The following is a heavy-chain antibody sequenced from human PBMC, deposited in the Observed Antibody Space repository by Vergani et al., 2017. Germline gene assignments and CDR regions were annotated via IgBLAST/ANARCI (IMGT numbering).Heavy chain of an antibody. CDR2: INAGNGNT. V-gene: IGHV1-3*01. CDR3: AREGFYDYVWGSYRLRGGYYFDY. J-gene: IGHJ4*02. Sequence: QVQLVQSGAEVKKPGASVKVSCKASGYTFTSYAMHWVRQAPAQRLEWMGWINAGNGNTKYSQKFQGRVTITRDTSASTAYMELSSLRSEDTAVYYCAREGFYDYVWGSYRLRGGYYFDYWGQGTLVTVSS. D-gene: IGHD3-16*02. CDR1: GYTFTSYA.